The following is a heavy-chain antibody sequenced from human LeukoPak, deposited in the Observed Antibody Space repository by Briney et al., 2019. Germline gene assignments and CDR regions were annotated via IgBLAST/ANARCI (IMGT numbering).Heavy chain of an antibody. Sequence: GGSLRLSCAASGFTFSSFGMHWVRQSPGKGLEWVAVIWYDGSTKVYADSVKGRFTISRDNSRNSLYLQVNSLRAEDTAVYYCARDRYSSMWSVFEYWGQGALVTVSS. CDR1: GFTFSSFG. J-gene: IGHJ4*02. CDR2: IWYDGSTK. D-gene: IGHD6-13*01. V-gene: IGHV3-33*01. CDR3: ARDRYSSMWSVFEY.